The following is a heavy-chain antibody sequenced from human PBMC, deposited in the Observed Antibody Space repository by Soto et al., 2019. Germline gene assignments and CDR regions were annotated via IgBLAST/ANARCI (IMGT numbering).Heavy chain of an antibody. J-gene: IGHJ5*02. V-gene: IGHV3-53*02. CDR2: IYSGGST. Sequence: EVQLVETGGGLIQPGGSLRLSCAASGFTVSSNYMGWVRQAPGKGLEWVSVIYSGGSTFYADSVKGRFTISRDNSKNTLYLQMNSLRVEDTAVYYCARDHGPKNWFDPWGQGTLVTVSS. CDR1: GFTVSSNY. CDR3: ARDHGPKNWFDP.